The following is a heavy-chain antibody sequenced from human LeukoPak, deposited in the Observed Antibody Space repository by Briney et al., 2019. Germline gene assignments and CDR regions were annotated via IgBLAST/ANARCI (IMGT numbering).Heavy chain of an antibody. V-gene: IGHV1-69*05. CDR1: GGTFSSYA. J-gene: IGHJ4*02. D-gene: IGHD3-22*01. Sequence: SVKVSCKASGGTFSSYAISWVRQAPGQGLEWMGRIIPIFGTANYAQKFQGRVTITTDESTSTAYMELSSLRSEDTAVYYCARENYYDSSGYYLDYWGQGTPVTVSS. CDR3: ARENYYDSSGYYLDY. CDR2: IIPIFGTA.